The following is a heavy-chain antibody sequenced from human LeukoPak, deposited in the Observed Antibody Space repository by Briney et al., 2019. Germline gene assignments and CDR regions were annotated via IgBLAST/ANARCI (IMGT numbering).Heavy chain of an antibody. Sequence: GASVKVSCKASGGTFSSYATSWVRQAPGQGLEWMGGIIPIFGAANYAQKFQGRVTITADESTSTAYMELSSLRSEDTAVYYCARDRSLYCSSTSCWSSWFDPWGQGTLVTVSS. CDR3: ARDRSLYCSSTSCWSSWFDP. D-gene: IGHD2-2*01. CDR2: IIPIFGAA. V-gene: IGHV1-69*13. J-gene: IGHJ5*02. CDR1: GGTFSSYA.